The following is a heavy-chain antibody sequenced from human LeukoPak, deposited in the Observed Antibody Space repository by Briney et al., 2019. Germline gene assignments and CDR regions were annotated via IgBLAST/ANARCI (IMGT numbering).Heavy chain of an antibody. V-gene: IGHV1-8*01. CDR2: MNPNSGNT. CDR3: ARGRRKQRYFEG. CDR1: GYTFTSYD. D-gene: IGHD3-9*01. J-gene: IGHJ4*02. Sequence: ASVKVSCKASGYTFTSYDINWVRQATGQGLEWMGWMNPNSGNTGYAQKFQGRVTMIRNTSISTAYMELSSLRSEDTAVYYCARGRRKQRYFEGWGRGTLVTVSS.